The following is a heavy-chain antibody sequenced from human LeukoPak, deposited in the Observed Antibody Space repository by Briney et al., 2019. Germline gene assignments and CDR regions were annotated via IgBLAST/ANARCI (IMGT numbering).Heavy chain of an antibody. V-gene: IGHV3-21*01. CDR1: GFTFTSYN. CDR3: ARDKDRASAGRCYLPDD. D-gene: IGHD2-15*01. Sequence: GGSLRLSCAASGFTFTSYNMNWVRQAPGKGLEGVSSISSSSSYINYADSVKGRFTISRDNAKNSVYLQMNSLRAEDTAVYYRARDKDRASAGRCYLPDDWGQGTLVTVSS. J-gene: IGHJ4*02. CDR2: ISSSSSYI.